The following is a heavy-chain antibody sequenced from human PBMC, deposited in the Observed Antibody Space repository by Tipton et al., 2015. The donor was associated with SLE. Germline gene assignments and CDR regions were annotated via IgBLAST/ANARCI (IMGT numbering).Heavy chain of an antibody. D-gene: IGHD3-3*01. J-gene: IGHJ4*02. CDR2: LSYTGTT. CDR1: GGSISGSAYS. Sequence: TLSLTCTISGGSISGSAYSWGWIRQPPGKGLDWIGSLSYTGTTYYSPSLKSRVTISVNTSKNQFSLRLSSVTAADTAMFYCASGTLEWSHEPDYWGQGTLVTVSS. CDR3: ASGTLEWSHEPDY. V-gene: IGHV4-39*07.